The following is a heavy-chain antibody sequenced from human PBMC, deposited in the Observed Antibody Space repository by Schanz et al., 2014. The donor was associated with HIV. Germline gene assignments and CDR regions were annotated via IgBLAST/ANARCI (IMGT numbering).Heavy chain of an antibody. CDR3: ARLYGSGNLFDY. CDR1: GGSISNNF. Sequence: VQLQESGPGLVKPSETLSLTCSVSGGSISNNFCNWIRQSPGKGLEWIGNVFSNGATKYNPSLQSRVTISVDTSQNQFSLKLTSVTAADTAVYFCARLYGSGNLFDYWGQGTLVTVSS. V-gene: IGHV4-59*01. D-gene: IGHD3-10*01. CDR2: VFSNGAT. J-gene: IGHJ4*02.